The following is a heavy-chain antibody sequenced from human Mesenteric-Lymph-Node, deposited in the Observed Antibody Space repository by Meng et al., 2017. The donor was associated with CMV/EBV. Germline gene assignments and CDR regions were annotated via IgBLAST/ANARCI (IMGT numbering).Heavy chain of an antibody. CDR1: FSSYS. CDR2: ISSSSSDK. V-gene: IGHV3-21*01. CDR3: ARDSSTDYYDSSGSDAFDI. J-gene: IGHJ3*02. Sequence: FSSYSMNWVRQAPGKGLEWVSSISSSSSDKYYADSVKGRFTISRDSAKNSLYLQMNSLRAEDTAVYYCARDSSTDYYDSSGSDAFDIWGQGTMVTVSS. D-gene: IGHD3-22*01.